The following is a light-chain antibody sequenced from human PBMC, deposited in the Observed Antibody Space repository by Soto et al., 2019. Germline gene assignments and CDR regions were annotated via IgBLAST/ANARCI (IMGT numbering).Light chain of an antibody. CDR1: QSVSSN. V-gene: IGKV3-15*01. J-gene: IGKJ2*01. CDR2: GAS. CDR3: QQYNNWPLYT. Sequence: EIVMTQSPATLSVSPGERATLSCRASQSVSSNLAWYRQKPGQAPRLLIYGASTRATGVPARFGGSGSGTVFTLTISSLQSEDFAVYFCQQYNNWPLYTFGQGTKLEIK.